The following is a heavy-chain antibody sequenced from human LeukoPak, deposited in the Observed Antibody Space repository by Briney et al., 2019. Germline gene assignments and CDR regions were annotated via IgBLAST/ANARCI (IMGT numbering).Heavy chain of an antibody. D-gene: IGHD3-16*02. Sequence: GGSLRLSCAASGFTVNTNYMSWVRQAPGKGLEWVSVIFRDDTTYYADSVKGRFTISRDNSKNTLYLHMSSLRTEDTAVYYCAIAAYDSDSYIVNHDYWGQGTLVTVSS. CDR2: IFRDDTT. V-gene: IGHV3-53*01. CDR1: GFTVNTNY. CDR3: AIAAYDSDSYIVNHDY. J-gene: IGHJ4*02.